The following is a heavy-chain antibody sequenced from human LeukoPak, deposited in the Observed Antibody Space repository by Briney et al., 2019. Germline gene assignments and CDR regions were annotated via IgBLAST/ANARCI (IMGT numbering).Heavy chain of an antibody. D-gene: IGHD2-21*01. V-gene: IGHV3-15*01. CDR3: TREIFDSLYFDS. J-gene: IGHJ4*02. CDR2: IKDKGDGETT. CDR1: GFTFSDAW. Sequence: GGSLRLSCAASGFTFSDAWMSWVHQAPGKGLEWVGRIKDKGDGETTDYAAPVKGRFSISRDDSKNTLYLQMKSLNTEDTAVYYCTREIFDSLYFDSWGQGTLVAVSS.